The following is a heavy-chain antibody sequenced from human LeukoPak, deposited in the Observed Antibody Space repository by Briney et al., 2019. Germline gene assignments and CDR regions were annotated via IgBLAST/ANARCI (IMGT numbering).Heavy chain of an antibody. J-gene: IGHJ4*02. Sequence: GRSLRLSCAASGFTFSSYGMHWVRQAPGKGLEWVAVISYDGSNKYYADSVKGRFTISRDNSKNTLYLQMNSLRAEDTAVYYCAKGEQWLYLSGYWGQGTLVTVSS. CDR1: GFTFSSYG. CDR3: AKGEQWLYLSGY. CDR2: ISYDGSNK. V-gene: IGHV3-30*18. D-gene: IGHD6-19*01.